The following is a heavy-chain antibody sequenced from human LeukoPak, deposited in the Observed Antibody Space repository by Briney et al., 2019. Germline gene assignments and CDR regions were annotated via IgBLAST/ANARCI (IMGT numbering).Heavy chain of an antibody. J-gene: IGHJ4*02. D-gene: IGHD2-8*01. Sequence: ASVKVSCKASGYTSATYTIHWVRQAPGQRLEWMGWINAGNGNTKYSQKFQGRVTITRDTSASTAYMELSSLRSEDTAVYYCARDYCTSGVCYHYFDYWGQGTLVTVSS. CDR1: GYTSATYT. CDR2: INAGNGNT. CDR3: ARDYCTSGVCYHYFDY. V-gene: IGHV1-3*01.